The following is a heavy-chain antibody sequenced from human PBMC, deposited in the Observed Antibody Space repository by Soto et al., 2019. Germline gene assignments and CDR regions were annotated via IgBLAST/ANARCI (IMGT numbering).Heavy chain of an antibody. CDR3: ARGGALSTSWYWGDGLDS. V-gene: IGHV1-69*06. Sequence: QVQLEQSGSEVKKSGSSVKVSCKSSGDSFSSHAITWVRQAPGDGLEWMGGIIPVFGTPSYAQRFQGRLTITADTSTNTSYMELRSLRSEDTAVYYCARGGALSTSWYWGDGLDSWGRGTQVTVSS. CDR2: IIPVFGTP. J-gene: IGHJ4*02. CDR1: GDSFSSHA. D-gene: IGHD2-2*01.